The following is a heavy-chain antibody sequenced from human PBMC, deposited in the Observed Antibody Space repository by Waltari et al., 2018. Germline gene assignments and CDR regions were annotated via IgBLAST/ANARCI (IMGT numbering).Heavy chain of an antibody. CDR3: ARDRGSQYFFDY. V-gene: IGHV3-7*01. Sequence: EVQLVESGGGLVQPGGSLRLSCAASGLTFRSSWMSWVRQAPGKGLEWVANIKQDGSEKYYVDSVKGRFTISRDNAKNSLYLQMNSLRAEDTAVYYCARDRGSQYFFDYWGQGTLVTVSS. D-gene: IGHD5-12*01. CDR2: IKQDGSEK. CDR1: GLTFRSSW. J-gene: IGHJ4*02.